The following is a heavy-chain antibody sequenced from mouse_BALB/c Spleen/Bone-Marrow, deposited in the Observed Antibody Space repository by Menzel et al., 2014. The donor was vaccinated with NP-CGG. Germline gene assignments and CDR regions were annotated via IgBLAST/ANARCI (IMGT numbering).Heavy chain of an antibody. CDR1: GFTFSDYA. CDR2: VSSGGRYT. D-gene: IGHD5-2*01. Sequence: EVKLMESGGGLVNPGGSLKLSCTTSGFTFSDYAMSWVRQTPEKRLEWVVTVSSGGRYTYFSDSVKGRFTISRDNAKNTLYLQMTSLRSEDTAMYYCARSGGEYAPDYWGQGTSVTVSS. J-gene: IGHJ4*01. V-gene: IGHV5-9-1*01. CDR3: ARSGGEYAPDY.